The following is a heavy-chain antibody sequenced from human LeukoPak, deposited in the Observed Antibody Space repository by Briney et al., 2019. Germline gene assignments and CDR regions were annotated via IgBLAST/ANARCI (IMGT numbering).Heavy chain of an antibody. CDR2: ISWNSGSI. D-gene: IGHD3-22*01. V-gene: IGHV3-9*01. Sequence: GGSLRLSCAASGFSFSDCAMSWVRQAPGKGLEWVSGISWNSGSIGYADSVKGRFTISRDNAKNSLYLQMNSLRAEDTALYYCAKDRGSSGYYTYYFDYWGQGTLVTVSS. CDR1: GFSFSDCA. J-gene: IGHJ4*02. CDR3: AKDRGSSGYYTYYFDY.